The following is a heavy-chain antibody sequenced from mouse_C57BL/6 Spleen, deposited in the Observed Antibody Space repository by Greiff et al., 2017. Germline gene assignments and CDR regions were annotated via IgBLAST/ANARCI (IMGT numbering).Heavy chain of an antibody. Sequence: VQLVESGAELVRPGASVTLSCKASGYTFTDYEMHWVKQTPVHGLEWIGAIDPETGGTAYNQKFKGKAILTADKSSSTAYMELRSLTSEDSAVYYCTSGDGSSYGWFAYWGQGTLVTVSA. D-gene: IGHD1-1*01. V-gene: IGHV1-15*01. J-gene: IGHJ3*01. CDR2: IDPETGGT. CDR1: GYTFTDYE. CDR3: TSGDGSSYGWFAY.